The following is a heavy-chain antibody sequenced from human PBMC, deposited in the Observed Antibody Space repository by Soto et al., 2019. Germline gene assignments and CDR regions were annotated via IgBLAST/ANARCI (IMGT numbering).Heavy chain of an antibody. Sequence: QVQLVESGGGVVQPGRSLRLSCAASGFTFSSYGMHWVRQAPGKGLEWVAVISYDGSNKYYADSVKGRFTISRDNSKNKLYLQMNRLRAEDTAVYYCAKDLAYSSSWLDAFDIWGQGTMVTVSS. D-gene: IGHD6-13*01. CDR1: GFTFSSYG. V-gene: IGHV3-30*18. J-gene: IGHJ3*02. CDR2: ISYDGSNK. CDR3: AKDLAYSSSWLDAFDI.